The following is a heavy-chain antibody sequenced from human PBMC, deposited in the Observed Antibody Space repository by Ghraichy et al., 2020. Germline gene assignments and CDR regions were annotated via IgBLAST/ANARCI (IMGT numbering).Heavy chain of an antibody. J-gene: IGHJ4*02. Sequence: GGSLRLSCTASGFTFGDYAMSWFRQAPGKGLEWVGFIRSKAYGGTTEYAASVKGRFTISRDDSKSIAYLQMNSLKTEDTAVYYCTRDSAVDIVATGFDYWGQGTLVTVSS. CDR1: GFTFGDYA. CDR2: IRSKAYGGTT. CDR3: TRDSAVDIVATGFDY. D-gene: IGHD5-12*01. V-gene: IGHV3-49*03.